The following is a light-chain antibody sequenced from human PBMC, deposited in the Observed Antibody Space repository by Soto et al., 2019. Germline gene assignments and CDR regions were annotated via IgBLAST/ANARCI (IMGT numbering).Light chain of an antibody. J-gene: IGLJ1*01. Sequence: QSALTQPASVSGSPRQSITISCTGTSSDVGGFIFVSWYQQHPGRAPKLMIYDVSNRPSGVSNRFSGSKSGNTASLTISGLQADDDADYYCVSYTTSASYVFGTGTKLTVL. CDR2: DVS. V-gene: IGLV2-14*01. CDR1: SSDVGGFIF. CDR3: VSYTTSASYV.